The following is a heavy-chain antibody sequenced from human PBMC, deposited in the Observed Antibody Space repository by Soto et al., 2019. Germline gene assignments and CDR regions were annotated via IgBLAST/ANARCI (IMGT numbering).Heavy chain of an antibody. V-gene: IGHV3-33*01. J-gene: IGHJ5*01. Sequence: GWSLRLCCAGSGCTFSSDGMHWVRQAPGKGLEWVAVIWYDGSNKYYADSVKGRFTISRDNSKNTLYLQMNSLRAEDTAVYDCASWGVHCTNGLCYLDSWCQGX. CDR2: IWYDGSNK. CDR1: GCTFSSDG. D-gene: IGHD2-8*01. CDR3: ASWGVHCTNGLCYLDS.